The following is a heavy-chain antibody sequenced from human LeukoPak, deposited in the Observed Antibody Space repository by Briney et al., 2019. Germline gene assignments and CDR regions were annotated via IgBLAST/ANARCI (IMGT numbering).Heavy chain of an antibody. Sequence: SETLSLTCTVSGGSISSYYWSWIRQPPGKGLEWIGYIYYSGSTNYNPSLKSRVTISVDTSKNQFSLKLSSVTAADTAVYYCARAPPGYCSGGSCYPGPNWFDPWGQGTLVTVSS. CDR2: IYYSGST. CDR3: ARAPPGYCSGGSCYPGPNWFDP. J-gene: IGHJ5*02. CDR1: GGSISSYY. V-gene: IGHV4-59*12. D-gene: IGHD2-15*01.